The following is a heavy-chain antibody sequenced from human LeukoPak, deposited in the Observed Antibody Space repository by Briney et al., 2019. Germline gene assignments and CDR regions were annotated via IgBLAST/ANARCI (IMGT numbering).Heavy chain of an antibody. CDR2: IWYDGSNK. CDR3: ARGLTGGFDY. CDR1: GFTFSSYG. J-gene: IGHJ4*02. V-gene: IGHV3-33*01. D-gene: IGHD3-9*01. Sequence: GGSLRLSCAASGFTFSSYGMHWVRQAPGKGLEWVAVIWYDGSNKYYADSVKGRFTISGDNSKNTLYLQVNSLRAEDTAVYCCARGLTGGFDYWGQGTLVTVSS.